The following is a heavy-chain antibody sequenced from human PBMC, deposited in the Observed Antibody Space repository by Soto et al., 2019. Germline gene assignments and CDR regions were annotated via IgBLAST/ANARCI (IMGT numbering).Heavy chain of an antibody. J-gene: IGHJ4*02. Sequence: SETLSLTCTVSGGSISSYYLNWIRQPPGKGLEWIGYIYSSGSTKYNPSLKSRGTISAATSKNQFSLKLRSVTASDTAVYFCASHTCIIVATNAFVYWGQGTLVTASS. CDR1: GGSISSYY. CDR2: IYSSGST. V-gene: IGHV4-59*08. CDR3: ASHTCIIVATNAFVY. D-gene: IGHD5-12*01.